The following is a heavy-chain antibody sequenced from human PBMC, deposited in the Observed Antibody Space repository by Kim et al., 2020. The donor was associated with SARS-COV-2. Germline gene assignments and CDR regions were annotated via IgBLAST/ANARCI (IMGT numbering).Heavy chain of an antibody. CDR2: IKQDGSEK. CDR1: GFTFSSYW. J-gene: IGHJ4*02. CDR3: AIVPAAAWGYFDY. Sequence: GGSLRLSCAASGFTFSSYWMSWVRQAPGKGLEWVANIKQDGSEKYYVDSVKGRFTISRDNAKNSLYLQMNSLRAEDTAVYYCAIVPAAAWGYFDYWGQGTLVTVSS. D-gene: IGHD2-2*01. V-gene: IGHV3-7*01.